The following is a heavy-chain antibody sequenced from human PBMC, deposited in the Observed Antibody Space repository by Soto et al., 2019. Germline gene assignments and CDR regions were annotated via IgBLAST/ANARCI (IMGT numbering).Heavy chain of an antibody. CDR1: GFTVSSNY. Sequence: PGGSLRLSCAASGFTVSSNYMSWVRQAPGKGLEWVSVIYSGGSTYYADSVKGRFTISRDNSKNTLYLQMNSLRAEDTAVYYCAKDLDPNYYYYYGMDVWGQGTTATVSS. CDR3: AKDLDPNYYYYYGMDV. D-gene: IGHD3-9*01. J-gene: IGHJ6*02. V-gene: IGHV3-53*01. CDR2: IYSGGST.